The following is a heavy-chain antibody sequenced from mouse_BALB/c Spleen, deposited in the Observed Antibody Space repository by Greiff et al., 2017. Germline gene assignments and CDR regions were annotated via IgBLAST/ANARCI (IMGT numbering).Heavy chain of an antibody. Sequence: EVQLQQSGPELVKPGASVKISCKASGYTFTDYNMHWVKQSHGKSLEWIGYIYPYNGGTGYNQKFKSKATLTVDNSSSTAYMELRSLTSEDSAVYYCARAPSAPFAYWGQGTLVTVSA. V-gene: IGHV1S29*02. CDR1: GYTFTDYN. CDR2: IYPYNGGT. J-gene: IGHJ3*01. CDR3: ARAPSAPFAY.